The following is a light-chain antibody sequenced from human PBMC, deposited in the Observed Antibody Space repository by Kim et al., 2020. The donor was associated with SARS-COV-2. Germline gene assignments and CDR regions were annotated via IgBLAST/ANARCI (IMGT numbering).Light chain of an antibody. Sequence: LGQTVRITSQGDSLRSYYASWYQQKPGQAPVLVIYGKNNRPSGIPDRFSGSSSGNTASLTITGAQAEGEADYYCNSRDSSGNHYVFGTGTKVTVL. CDR3: NSRDSSGNHYV. CDR2: GKN. V-gene: IGLV3-19*01. J-gene: IGLJ1*01. CDR1: SLRSYY.